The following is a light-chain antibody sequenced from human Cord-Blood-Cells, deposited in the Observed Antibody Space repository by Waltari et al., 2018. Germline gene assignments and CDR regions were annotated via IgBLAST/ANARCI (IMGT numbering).Light chain of an antibody. CDR2: AVS. CDR3: CSYSGSSTLL. Sequence: QSDMTQPASVSGSTGQSIIIPCTGTSSDVGRYNLDTRYRHHTGPAPTSMIYAVSKRPSGVSTRFSGSKSGNTASLTIAGLQAEDEADYYCCSYSGSSTLLFGGGTKLTVL. J-gene: IGLJ3*02. V-gene: IGLV2-23*02. CDR1: SSDVGRYNL.